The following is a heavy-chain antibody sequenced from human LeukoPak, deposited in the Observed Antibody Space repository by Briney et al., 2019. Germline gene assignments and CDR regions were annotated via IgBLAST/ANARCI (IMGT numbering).Heavy chain of an antibody. CDR1: GGSISSGSYY. Sequence: TSETLSLTCTVSGGSISSGSYYWSWIRQPAGKGLEWIGRIYTSGSTNYNPSLKSRVTISVDTSKNQFSLKLSSVTAADTAVYYCARGNRITMLYWGQGTLVTVSS. V-gene: IGHV4-61*02. CDR2: IYTSGST. D-gene: IGHD3-10*02. J-gene: IGHJ4*02. CDR3: ARGNRITMLY.